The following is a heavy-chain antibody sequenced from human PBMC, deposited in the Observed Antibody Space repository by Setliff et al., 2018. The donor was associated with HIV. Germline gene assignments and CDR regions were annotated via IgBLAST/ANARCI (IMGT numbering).Heavy chain of an antibody. CDR3: ARIRPSSDGFDYYYYYMDV. Sequence: PGESLKISCTASGFTFSDYYMTWIRQAPGKGLEWVSHISTSGTTIYSADSVKGRFTISRDNARNSLYLQMNSLRVEDTGVFYCARIRPSSDGFDYYYYYMDVWGKGTTVTVSS. D-gene: IGHD3-10*01. V-gene: IGHV3-11*04. CDR1: GFTFSDYY. CDR2: ISTSGTTI. J-gene: IGHJ6*03.